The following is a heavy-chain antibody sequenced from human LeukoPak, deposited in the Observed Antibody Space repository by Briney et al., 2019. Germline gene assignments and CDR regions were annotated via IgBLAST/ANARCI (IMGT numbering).Heavy chain of an antibody. CDR3: ARDCSGGSCYGAFDI. J-gene: IGHJ3*02. D-gene: IGHD2-15*01. V-gene: IGHV4-30-4*01. Sequence: SQTLSLTCTVSGASIRSGDYYWSWIRQPPGKGLEWIGYIYDSGSTYYNPSLKSRITISVDTSENRFSLKLSSVTAADTAVYYCARDCSGGSCYGAFDIWGQGTMVTVSS. CDR1: GASIRSGDYY. CDR2: IYDSGST.